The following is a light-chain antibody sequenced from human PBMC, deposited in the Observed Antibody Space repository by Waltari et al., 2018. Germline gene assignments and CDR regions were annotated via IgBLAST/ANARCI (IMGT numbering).Light chain of an antibody. J-gene: IGKJ1*01. CDR1: ESVPANY. CDR2: GAS. Sequence: EIVLTQSPGTLSLSQGERATLSCRATESVPANYLAWYQQKPGQAPRLLISGASSRATGIPDRFSGRGSGTDFTLTIARLEPEDFALYYCQQYGETPWTFGQGTKVDLK. CDR3: QQYGETPWT. V-gene: IGKV3-20*01.